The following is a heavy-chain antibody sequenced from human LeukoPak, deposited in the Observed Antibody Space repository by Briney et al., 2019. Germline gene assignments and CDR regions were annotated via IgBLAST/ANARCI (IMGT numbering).Heavy chain of an antibody. Sequence: PGGSLRLSCAASGFTFSGCAMSWVRQAPGKGLEWVSAISGSGGSTYYADSVKGRFTISRDSSKNTLYLQMNSLRGDDTAVYYCAKDVGKWESLHFFDYWGQGTLVTVSS. V-gene: IGHV3-23*01. CDR2: ISGSGGST. CDR3: AKDVGKWESLHFFDY. J-gene: IGHJ4*02. CDR1: GFTFSGCA. D-gene: IGHD1-26*01.